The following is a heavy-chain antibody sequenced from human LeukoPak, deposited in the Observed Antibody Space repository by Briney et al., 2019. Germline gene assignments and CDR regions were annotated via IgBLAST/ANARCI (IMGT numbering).Heavy chain of an antibody. J-gene: IGHJ6*02. CDR3: ARGDCSSTSCYLRTAYYYYGMDV. D-gene: IGHD2-2*01. V-gene: IGHV5-10-1*01. CDR1: GYSFTSYW. Sequence: GESLKISCKGSGYSFTSYWISWVRQMPGKGLEWMGRIDPSDSYTNYSPSFQGHVTISADKSISTAYLQWSSLKASDTAMYYCARGDCSSTSCYLRTAYYYYGMDVWGQGTTVTVSS. CDR2: IDPSDSYT.